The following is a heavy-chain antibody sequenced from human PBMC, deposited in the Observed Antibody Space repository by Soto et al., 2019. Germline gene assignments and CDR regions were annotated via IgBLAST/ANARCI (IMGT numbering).Heavy chain of an antibody. D-gene: IGHD2-2*01. J-gene: IGHJ5*02. CDR3: ARDSRCSSTSCYSFWFDP. CDR1: GFTFSSYW. CDR2: INSDGSST. Sequence: GGSLRLSCAASGFTFSSYWMHWVRQAPGKGLVWVSRINSDGSSTSYADSVKGRFTISRDNAKNTLYLQMNSLRAEDTAGYYCARDSRCSSTSCYSFWFDPWGQGTLVTVSS. V-gene: IGHV3-74*01.